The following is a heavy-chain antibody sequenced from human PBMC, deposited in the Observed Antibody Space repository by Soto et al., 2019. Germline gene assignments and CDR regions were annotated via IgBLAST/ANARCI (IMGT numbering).Heavy chain of an antibody. CDR3: ATDREPEYSSRWYKS. J-gene: IGHJ4*02. Sequence: WGSLKLSCAASGFTLSIYAMSGFRQAPGKGLEWVSAISGSGGSTYYADSVKGRFTISRDNSKNTLYLQMNSLRAEHTAVYYCATDREPEYSSRWYKSWGQGTLVTVFS. CDR1: GFTLSIYA. CDR2: ISGSGGST. D-gene: IGHD6-13*01. V-gene: IGHV3-23*01.